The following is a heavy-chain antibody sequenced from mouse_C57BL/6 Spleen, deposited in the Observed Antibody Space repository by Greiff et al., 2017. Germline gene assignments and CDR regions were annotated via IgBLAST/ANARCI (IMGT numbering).Heavy chain of an antibody. CDR1: GYAFSSSW. Sequence: QVQLQQSGPELVKPGASVKISCKASGYAFSSSWMNWVKQRPGKGLEWIGRIYPGDGDTNYNGKFKGKATLTADKSSSTAYMQLSSLTSEDSAVYFCARGDYDVWGQGTTLTVSS. V-gene: IGHV1-82*01. CDR2: IYPGDGDT. D-gene: IGHD2-4*01. J-gene: IGHJ2*01. CDR3: ARGDYDV.